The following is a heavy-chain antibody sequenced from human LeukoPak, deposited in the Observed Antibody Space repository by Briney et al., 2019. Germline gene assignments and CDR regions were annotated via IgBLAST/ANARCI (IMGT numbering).Heavy chain of an antibody. Sequence: ASETLSLTCAVLGGSFRGYYWSWIRQPPGKGLEWMREINHSGSTNYNPSLKSRVTISVDTSKNQFSLKLSSVTAADTAVYYCARCRIGYCSSTSYPAGYYYYGMGVWGQGTTVTVSS. D-gene: IGHD2-2*01. J-gene: IGHJ6*02. CDR2: INHSGST. CDR1: GGSFRGYY. CDR3: ARCRIGYCSSTSYPAGYYYYGMGV. V-gene: IGHV4-34*01.